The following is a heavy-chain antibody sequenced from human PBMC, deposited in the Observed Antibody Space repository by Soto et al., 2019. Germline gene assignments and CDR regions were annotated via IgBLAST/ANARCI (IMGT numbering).Heavy chain of an antibody. D-gene: IGHD3-22*01. Sequence: SETLSLTCTVSGGSISSYYWSWIRQPPGKGLEWIGYIYYSGSTNYNPSLKSRVTISVDTSKNQFSLKLSSVTAADTAVYYCATYYYDSSGYPPLFDYWGQGTLVTDSS. CDR1: GGSISSYY. V-gene: IGHV4-59*08. J-gene: IGHJ4*02. CDR2: IYYSGST. CDR3: ATYYYDSSGYPPLFDY.